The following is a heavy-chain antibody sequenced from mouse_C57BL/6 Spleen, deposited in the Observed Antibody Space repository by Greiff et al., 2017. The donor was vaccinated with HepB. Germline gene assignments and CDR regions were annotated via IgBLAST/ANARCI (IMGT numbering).Heavy chain of an antibody. CDR3: ARGLRLHFDY. D-gene: IGHD2-4*01. CDR1: GYTFTDYY. CDR2: INPNNGGT. V-gene: IGHV1-26*01. J-gene: IGHJ2*01. Sequence: VQLQQSGPELVKPGASVKISCKASGYTFTDYYMNWVKQSHGKSLEWIGDINPNNGGTSYNQKFKGKATLTVDKSSSTAYMELRSLKSEDSAVYYCARGLRLHFDYWGQGTTLTVSS.